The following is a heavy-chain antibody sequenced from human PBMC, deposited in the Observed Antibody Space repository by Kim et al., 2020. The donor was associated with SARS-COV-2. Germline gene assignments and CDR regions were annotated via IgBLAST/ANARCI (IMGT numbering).Heavy chain of an antibody. CDR2: FDPEDGET. Sequence: ASVKVSCKVSGYTLTELSMHWVRQAPGKGLEWMGGFDPEDGETIYAQKFQGRVTMTEDTSTDTAYMELSSLRSEDTAVYYCATDSLDIVATIRGYSSSWYEYYGMDVWGQGTTVTVSS. CDR3: ATDSLDIVATIRGYSSSWYEYYGMDV. J-gene: IGHJ6*02. D-gene: IGHD5-12*01. V-gene: IGHV1-24*01. CDR1: GYTLTELS.